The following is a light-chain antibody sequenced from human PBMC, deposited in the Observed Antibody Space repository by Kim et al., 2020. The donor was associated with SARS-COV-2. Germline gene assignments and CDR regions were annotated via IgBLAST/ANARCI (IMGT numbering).Light chain of an antibody. CDR2: GKN. V-gene: IGLV3-19*01. CDR3: NSRDSRGNHLV. Sequence: SSELTQDPAVSVALGQTVRITCQGDSLRSYYASWYQQKPGQAPVLVIYGKNNRPSWLPDRFSGSSSGNTASLTITGAQAEDEADSYCNSRDSRGNHLVFG. J-gene: IGLJ2*01. CDR1: SLRSYY.